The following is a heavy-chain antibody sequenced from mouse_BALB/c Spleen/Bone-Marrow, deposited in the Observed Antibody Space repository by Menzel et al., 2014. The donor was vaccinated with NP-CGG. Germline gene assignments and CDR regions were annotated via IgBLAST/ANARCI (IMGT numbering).Heavy chain of an antibody. D-gene: IGHD1-1*01. CDR2: ILPGSNSA. CDR1: GYTFSSYW. J-gene: IGHJ2*01. Sequence: QVQLKDSGAERMKPGASVKISCKASGYTFSSYWIEWIMQRPGHGLEWIGEILPGSNSANYNEKFKGKATFAADTSSNTAYMQLSSLTSEDSAVYYCARGYYGSSPYFDYWGQGTTLTVSS. V-gene: IGHV1-9*01. CDR3: ARGYYGSSPYFDY.